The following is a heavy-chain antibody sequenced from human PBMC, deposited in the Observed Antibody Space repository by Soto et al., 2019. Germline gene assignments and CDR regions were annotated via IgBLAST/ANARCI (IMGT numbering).Heavy chain of an antibody. CDR2: IIPIFGTT. J-gene: IGHJ4*02. CDR3: ARDPDYSSSWSGLN. D-gene: IGHD6-13*01. CDR1: GDTFSTYI. Sequence: QEQLVQSGAEVKKPGSSVKVSCKASGDTFSTYIISWVRQAPGQGLEWMGGIIPIFGTTNYAQKFQGRVKITADESTNTAYMELSSLRYEDTAVYYCARDPDYSSSWSGLNWGQGTLVTVSS. V-gene: IGHV1-69*01.